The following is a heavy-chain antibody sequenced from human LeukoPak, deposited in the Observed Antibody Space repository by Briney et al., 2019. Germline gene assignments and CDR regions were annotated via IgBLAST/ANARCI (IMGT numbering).Heavy chain of an antibody. D-gene: IGHD6-13*01. CDR2: IYTGENT. Sequence: GGSLRLSCAASGFTVSSNYMSWVRQAPGKGLEWVAVIYTGENTYYADSVKGRFTISRDNSKNTLYFQMNSLRAEDTAVYYCARDPGMKRAAACGDHWGQGTLVIVSS. CDR3: ARDPGMKRAAACGDH. J-gene: IGHJ4*02. V-gene: IGHV3-66*01. CDR1: GFTVSSNY.